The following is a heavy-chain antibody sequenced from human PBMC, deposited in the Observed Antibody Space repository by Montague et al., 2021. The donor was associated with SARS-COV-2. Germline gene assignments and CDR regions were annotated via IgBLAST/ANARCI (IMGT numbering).Heavy chain of an antibody. J-gene: IGHJ3*01. D-gene: IGHD3-10*01. Sequence: SETLSLTCTVSGGSIRSSSYYWGWIRQPPGKGLEWIGNIYYSGSTYYNPSLRSRVTISVDTSKDHFSLNLNSVTVADTAIYFCARPASGIGNAFDVWGQGTMVNVSS. CDR3: ARPASGIGNAFDV. V-gene: IGHV4-39*02. CDR1: GGSIRSSSYY. CDR2: IYYSGST.